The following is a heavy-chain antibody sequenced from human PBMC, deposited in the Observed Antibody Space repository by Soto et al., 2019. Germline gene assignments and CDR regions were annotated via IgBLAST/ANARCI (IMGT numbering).Heavy chain of an antibody. CDR3: ARKKGAAARVFDY. CDR1: GGSCRGYD. Sequence: SETLSLTCGVDGGSCRGYDGGWIRQHPGKGLEWIGEINHSGSTNYNPSLKSRVTISVDTSKNQFSLKLSSVTAAGTAVYYCARKKGAAARVFDYLGKGTLVTVSS. CDR2: INHSGST. J-gene: IGHJ4*02. D-gene: IGHD2-2*01. V-gene: IGHV4-34*01.